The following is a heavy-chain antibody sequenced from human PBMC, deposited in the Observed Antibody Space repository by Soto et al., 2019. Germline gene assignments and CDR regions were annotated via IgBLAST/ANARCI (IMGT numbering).Heavy chain of an antibody. V-gene: IGHV1-8*01. Sequence: GASVKVSCKASGYTFTSYDINWVRQATGQGLEWMGWMNPNSGNTGYAQKFQGRVTMTRNTSISTAYMELSSLRSEDTAVYYCARAFGELTNWFWRGYENPYYWGQGTLVTVSS. CDR3: ARAFGELTNWFWRGYENPYY. CDR2: MNPNSGNT. CDR1: GYTFTSYD. J-gene: IGHJ4*02. D-gene: IGHD3-10*01.